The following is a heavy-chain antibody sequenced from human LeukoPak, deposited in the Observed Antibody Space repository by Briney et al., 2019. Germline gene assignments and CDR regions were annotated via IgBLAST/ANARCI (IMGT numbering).Heavy chain of an antibody. CDR1: GYTFTSYD. V-gene: IGHV1-8*02. Sequence: ASVKVSCKASGYTFTSYDINWVRQATGQGLEWMGWMNPNSGNTDYAQKLQGRVTMTTDTSTSTAYMELRSLRSDDTAVYYCARGVKGGLVIRYYYYMDVWGKGTTVTVSS. D-gene: IGHD3/OR15-3a*01. CDR3: ARGVKGGLVIRYYYYMDV. CDR2: MNPNSGNT. J-gene: IGHJ6*03.